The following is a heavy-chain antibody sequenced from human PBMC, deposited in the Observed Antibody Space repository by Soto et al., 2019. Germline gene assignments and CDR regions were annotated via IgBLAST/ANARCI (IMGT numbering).Heavy chain of an antibody. CDR2: IYHSGST. V-gene: IGHV4-4*02. D-gene: IGHD6-13*01. CDR1: GGSSSSSNW. CDR3: ARDITAAGFDY. J-gene: IGHJ4*02. Sequence: LETLSLTCAVSGGSSSSSNWWSWVRQPPGKGLEWIGEIYHSGSTNYNPSLKSRVTISVDKSKNQFSLKLSSVTAADTAVYYCARDITAAGFDYWGQGTLVTVSS.